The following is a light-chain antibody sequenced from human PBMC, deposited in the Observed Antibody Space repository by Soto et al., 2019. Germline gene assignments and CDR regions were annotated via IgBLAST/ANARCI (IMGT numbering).Light chain of an antibody. J-gene: IGLJ2*01. CDR1: SSDIGGYNY. CDR2: GVS. Sequence: QSALTQPASVSGSPGQSITISCTGTSSDIGGYNYVSWYQQYPGKAPKLMIFGVSDRPSGVSNRFSGSKSGYTASLTISGLQAEDEAYYYCSSYKTSSTVVVFGGGTKLTVL. CDR3: SSYKTSSTVVV. V-gene: IGLV2-14*01.